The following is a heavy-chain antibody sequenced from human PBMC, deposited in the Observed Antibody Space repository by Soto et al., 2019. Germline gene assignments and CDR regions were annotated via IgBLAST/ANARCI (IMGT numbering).Heavy chain of an antibody. CDR1: GFTFSSYA. CDR2: ISYDGSNK. J-gene: IGHJ4*02. V-gene: IGHV3-30-3*01. D-gene: IGHD2-2*01. CDR3: ARGPSSLTRFDY. Sequence: QVQLVESGGGVVQPGRSLRLSCAASGFTFSSYAMHWVRQAPGKGLEWVAVISYDGSNKYYADSVKGRFTISRDNSKNTLYLQMNSLRAEDTAVYYCARGPSSLTRFDYWGPGALGTVSS.